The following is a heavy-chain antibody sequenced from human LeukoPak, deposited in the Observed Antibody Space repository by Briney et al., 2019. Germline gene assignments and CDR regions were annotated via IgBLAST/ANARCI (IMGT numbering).Heavy chain of an antibody. V-gene: IGHV4-59*01. CDR1: GGSISSYY. Sequence: SETLSLTCTVSGGSISSYYWSWIRQPPGKGLEWIGYIHHSGSTTYKPSLKSRVTISVDTSKNQFSLKLTSVTAADTAVYYCAGGYSSDWYFNCWGQGTLVTVSS. CDR3: AGGYSSDWYFNC. D-gene: IGHD6-19*01. CDR2: IHHSGST. J-gene: IGHJ4*02.